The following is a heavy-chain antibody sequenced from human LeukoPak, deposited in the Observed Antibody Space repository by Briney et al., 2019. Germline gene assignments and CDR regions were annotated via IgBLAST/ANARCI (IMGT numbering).Heavy chain of an antibody. CDR2: ISSSGSTI. CDR1: GFTFSSYE. Sequence: PGGSLRLSCAASGFTFSSYEMNWVRQAPGKGLEWVSYISSSGSTIYYADSVKGRFTISRDNAKNSLNLQMNSLRAEDTAVYYCARGRPGIAAPPGDYWGQGTLVTVSS. D-gene: IGHD6-13*01. CDR3: ARGRPGIAAPPGDY. J-gene: IGHJ4*02. V-gene: IGHV3-48*03.